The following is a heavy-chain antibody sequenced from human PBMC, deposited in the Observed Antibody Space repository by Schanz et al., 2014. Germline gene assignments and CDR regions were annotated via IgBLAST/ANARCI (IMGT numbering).Heavy chain of an antibody. V-gene: IGHV1-18*04. CDR3: ASDFWSGYSHYYYGLDV. Sequence: QVQLVQSGAELRKPGASVKVSCKASGYTFTNYVISWVRQAPGQGLEWMGWISAYNGHTNYAQKFQGRVTMTRDMSINTAYMELSRLRSDDSAVYYCASDFWSGYSHYYYGLDVWGQGTTVTVSS. J-gene: IGHJ6*02. D-gene: IGHD3-3*01. CDR1: GYTFTNYV. CDR2: ISAYNGHT.